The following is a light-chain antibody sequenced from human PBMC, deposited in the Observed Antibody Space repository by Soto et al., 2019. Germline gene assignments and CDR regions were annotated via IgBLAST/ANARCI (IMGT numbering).Light chain of an antibody. CDR1: QSVSSSY. V-gene: IGKV3-20*01. CDR2: GAS. Sequence: EIVLTQSPGTLSLYTGERATLSCRASQSVSSSYLAWYQQKPGQAPRLLIYGASSRATGIPDRFSGSGSGTDFTLTISRLEPEDFAVYYCQQDGSSPRTFGQGTKV. CDR3: QQDGSSPRT. J-gene: IGKJ1*01.